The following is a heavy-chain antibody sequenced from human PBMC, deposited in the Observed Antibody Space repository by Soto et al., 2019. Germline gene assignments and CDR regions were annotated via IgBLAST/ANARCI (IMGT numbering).Heavy chain of an antibody. CDR1: GFTFDTYA. CDR2: VSGSGLYT. CDR3: AKDLSAATGTPSDYFDS. D-gene: IGHD6-13*01. Sequence: EVQLLESGGGLVQPGGSLRLSCVASGFTFDTYAISWVRQAPGKGLEWVSTVSGSGLYTYYTDSVKGRFTISRDNPRNTLYLQMNSLRLEDTAVYFCAKDLSAATGTPSDYFDSWGQGTLVTVSS. V-gene: IGHV3-23*01. J-gene: IGHJ4*02.